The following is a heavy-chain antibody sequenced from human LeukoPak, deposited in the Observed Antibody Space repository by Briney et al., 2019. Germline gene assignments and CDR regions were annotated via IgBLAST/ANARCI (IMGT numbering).Heavy chain of an antibody. J-gene: IGHJ4*02. CDR1: GGSISSYY. CDR2: IYYSGST. V-gene: IGHV4-59*01. CDR3: ARGRPYSGSLRYYFDY. D-gene: IGHD1-26*01. Sequence: SETLSLTCTVSGGSISSYYWSWIRQPPGKGLEWIGYIYYSGSTNYNPSLKSRVTISVDTSKNQFSLKLSSVTAADTAAYYCARGRPYSGSLRYYFDYWGQGTLVTVSS.